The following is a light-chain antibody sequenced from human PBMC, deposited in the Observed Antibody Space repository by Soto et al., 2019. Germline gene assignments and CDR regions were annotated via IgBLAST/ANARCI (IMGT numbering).Light chain of an antibody. CDR1: QSVNSN. V-gene: IGKV1-12*01. Sequence: MTQSPATLSVSPGERATLSCRASQSVNSNLAWYQQKPGKAPKLLIYAASTLQDGVPSRFSGSGSGTDFTLTISSLQPEDFATYYCQQANTFPITFGQGTRLEIK. CDR2: AAS. J-gene: IGKJ5*01. CDR3: QQANTFPIT.